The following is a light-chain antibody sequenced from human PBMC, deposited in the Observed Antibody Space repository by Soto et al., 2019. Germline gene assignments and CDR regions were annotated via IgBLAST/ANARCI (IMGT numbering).Light chain of an antibody. CDR1: QRISRW. CDR2: KAS. J-gene: IGKJ1*01. Sequence: DIQMTQSPPTLSASVGDRVTITCRASQRISRWLAWYQQKPGKAPKLLIYKASILESGVPSRFSGSGSGTEFTLTISSLQPDDFATYYCQQYNTYSQTFGQGTRVEIK. CDR3: QQYNTYSQT. V-gene: IGKV1-5*03.